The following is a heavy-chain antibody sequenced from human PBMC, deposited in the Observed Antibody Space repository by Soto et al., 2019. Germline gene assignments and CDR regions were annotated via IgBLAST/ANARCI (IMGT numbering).Heavy chain of an antibody. J-gene: IGHJ6*01. CDR3: AKDQLRGVRGVITYYYGXXV. Sequence: QVQLVESGGGVVQPGRSLRLSCAASGFTFSSYGMHWVRQAPGKGLEWVAVISYDGSNKYYADSVKGRFTISRDNSKNTLYLQMNSLRAEDTAVYYCAKDQLRGVRGVITYYYGXXV. CDR2: ISYDGSNK. D-gene: IGHD3-10*01. CDR1: GFTFSSYG. V-gene: IGHV3-30*18.